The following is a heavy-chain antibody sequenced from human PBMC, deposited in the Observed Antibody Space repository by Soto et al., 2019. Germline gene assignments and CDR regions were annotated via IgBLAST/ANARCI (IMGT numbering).Heavy chain of an antibody. CDR3: ARGIPGHYGFDI. J-gene: IGHJ3*02. D-gene: IGHD3-10*01. V-gene: IGHV3-74*01. Sequence: EAQLLESGGGFVQPGGSLRLSCAGSGFSFSSHWMHWVRQAPGKGLVWVSRMKGDGSTANYADSVKGRLTISRDNARNTVYLQMNSLTLDDTAVYYCARGIPGHYGFDIWGQGTMVTVSS. CDR2: MKGDGSTA. CDR1: GFSFSSHW.